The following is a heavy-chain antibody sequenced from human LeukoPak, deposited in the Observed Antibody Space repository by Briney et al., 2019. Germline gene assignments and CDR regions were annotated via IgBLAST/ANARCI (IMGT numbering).Heavy chain of an antibody. CDR2: IKWNGGDT. Sequence: GGSLRLSCAASGFTLDGYGVSWVRQAPGKGLEWVSGIKWNGGDTSYADSVKGRFTISKDNARNSLHLQMNSLRLEDTAFYYCARDGSSGWYSDYWGQGTLVTVSS. CDR3: ARDGSSGWYSDY. D-gene: IGHD6-19*01. V-gene: IGHV3-20*04. J-gene: IGHJ4*02. CDR1: GFTLDGYG.